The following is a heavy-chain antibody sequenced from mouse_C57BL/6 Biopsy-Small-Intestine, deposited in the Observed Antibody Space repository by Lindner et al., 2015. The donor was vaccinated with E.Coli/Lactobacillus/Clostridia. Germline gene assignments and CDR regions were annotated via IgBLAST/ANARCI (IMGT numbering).Heavy chain of an antibody. CDR3: ARYGYDPAWFAY. Sequence: VQLQESGPELVKPGASVKMSCKASGYTFTDYNMHWVKRSHGKSLEWIGYINPNNGGTSYNQKFKGKATLTVNKSSSTAYMELRSLTSEDSAVYYCARYGYDPAWFAYWGQGTLVTVSA. D-gene: IGHD2-2*01. J-gene: IGHJ3*01. CDR1: GYTFTDYN. CDR2: INPNNGGT. V-gene: IGHV1-22*01.